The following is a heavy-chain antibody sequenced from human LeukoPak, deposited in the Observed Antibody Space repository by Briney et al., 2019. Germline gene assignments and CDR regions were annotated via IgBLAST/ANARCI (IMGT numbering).Heavy chain of an antibody. V-gene: IGHV4-39*07. CDR2: IFYRGST. CDR1: GGSISTSNFY. D-gene: IGHD3-10*01. J-gene: IGHJ3*02. CDR3: AKSNGYGLVDI. Sequence: SETLSLTCTVSGGSISTSNFYWGWIRQPPGKGLEWIGNIFYRGSTYYSPSLKSRVTISLDTSRNQFSLKLNSVTAADTAVYYCAKSNGYGLVDIWGRGTMVTVSS.